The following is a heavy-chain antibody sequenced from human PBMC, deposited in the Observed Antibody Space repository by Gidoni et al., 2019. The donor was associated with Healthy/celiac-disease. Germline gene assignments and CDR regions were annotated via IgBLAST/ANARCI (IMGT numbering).Heavy chain of an antibody. CDR2: IYTSGST. Sequence: QVQLQESGPGLVKHSQTLSLTCTVSGGSISSGSYYWSWIRQPAGKGREWIWRIYTSGSTNYNPSLKSRVTMSVDTSKNQCSLKLSSVTAADTAVYYCARDFSTMIVVARLDAFDIWSQWTMVTVSS. CDR3: ARDFSTMIVVARLDAFDI. J-gene: IGHJ3*02. V-gene: IGHV4-61*02. CDR1: GGSISSGSYY. D-gene: IGHD3-22*01.